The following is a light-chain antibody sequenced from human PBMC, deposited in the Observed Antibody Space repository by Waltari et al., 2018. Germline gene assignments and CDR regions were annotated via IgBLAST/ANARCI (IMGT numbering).Light chain of an antibody. Sequence: DIQMTHSPSSLSASVGDRVTITCQASQDSSNHLNWYQQKPGKAPKLLIYDASNLETGVPSRFSGSGSGTEFSFTISSLQPEDIATYYCQQCDDLPVTFGQGTRLDIK. CDR1: QDSSNH. J-gene: IGKJ5*01. CDR3: QQCDDLPVT. CDR2: DAS. V-gene: IGKV1-33*01.